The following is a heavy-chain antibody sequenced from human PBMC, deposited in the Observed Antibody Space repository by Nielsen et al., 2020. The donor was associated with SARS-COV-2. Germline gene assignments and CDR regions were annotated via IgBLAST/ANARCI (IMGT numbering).Heavy chain of an antibody. CDR3: ARGATGGALDI. D-gene: IGHD1-26*01. V-gene: IGHV1-18*04. CDR2: ISPSNGNT. Sequence: ASVQASSKASGCTFTSNDITWVRHAPGQELVWMVRISPSNGNTKYAQKLQGRLTMTTDTSTSTAYMELRSRRSDDTAIYYCARGATGGALDIWGQGTMVTVSS. CDR1: GCTFTSND. J-gene: IGHJ3*02.